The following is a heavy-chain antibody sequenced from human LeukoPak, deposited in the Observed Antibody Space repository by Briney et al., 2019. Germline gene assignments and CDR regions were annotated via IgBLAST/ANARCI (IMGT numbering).Heavy chain of an antibody. Sequence: ASVKVSCKASGYTFTGYYMHWVRQAPGQGLEWMGWINPNSGGTNYAQKFQGRVTMTRDTSISTAYMELSRLRSDDTAVYYCARTYTRATLGNYYYYMDVWGKGTTVTVSS. D-gene: IGHD1-26*01. J-gene: IGHJ6*03. CDR2: INPNSGGT. CDR3: ARTYTRATLGNYYYYMDV. CDR1: GYTFTGYY. V-gene: IGHV1-2*02.